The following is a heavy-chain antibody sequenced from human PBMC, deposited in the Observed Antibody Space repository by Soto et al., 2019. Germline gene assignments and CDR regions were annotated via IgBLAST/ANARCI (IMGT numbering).Heavy chain of an antibody. V-gene: IGHV1-2*02. CDR2: ISPRTGSA. D-gene: IGHD3-10*01. CDR3: ASGPNYGPAYGMDV. J-gene: IGHJ6*02. Sequence: ASVKVSCKASGYTFTDYYIHWVRQAPGQGLEWMGWISPRTGSANFAQRFQGRVSMTRDTSITTAYMELRRLKSDDTAVYYCASGPNYGPAYGMDVGGQGTTLPISS. CDR1: GYTFTDYY.